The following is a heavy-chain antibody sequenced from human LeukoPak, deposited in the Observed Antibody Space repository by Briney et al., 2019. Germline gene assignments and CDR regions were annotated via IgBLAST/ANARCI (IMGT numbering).Heavy chain of an antibody. Sequence: GESLKISCKGSGYSFSSYWIAWVRQMPGKGLEWMGIIYPGDSDTRYSPSFQGQVTISADKSISTAYLQWSSLKASDTAMYYCTRHRGYSYGLSGWFDPWGQGTLVTVSS. CDR1: GYSFSSYW. J-gene: IGHJ5*02. D-gene: IGHD5-18*01. CDR2: IYPGDSDT. CDR3: TRHRGYSYGLSGWFDP. V-gene: IGHV5-51*01.